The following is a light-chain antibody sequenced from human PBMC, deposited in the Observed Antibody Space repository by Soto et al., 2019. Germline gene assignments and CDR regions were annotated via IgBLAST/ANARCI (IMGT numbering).Light chain of an antibody. J-gene: IGLJ1*01. CDR2: EVT. CDR3: SSYTSISTYV. Sequence: QSALTQPASVSGSPGQSITISCAGGGSDIGANNLVSWYQQHPGTVPRLLIFEVTNRPSGVSNRFSGSKSGNTASLTISGLQAEDEAHYYCSSYTSISTYVFGTGTKLTVL. CDR1: GSDIGANNL. V-gene: IGLV2-14*01.